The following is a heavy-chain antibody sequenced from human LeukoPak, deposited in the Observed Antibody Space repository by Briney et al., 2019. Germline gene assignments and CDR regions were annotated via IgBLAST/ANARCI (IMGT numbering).Heavy chain of an antibody. V-gene: IGHV3-30*02. CDR3: AKGTKYYYGSGSYYLSRDHFISR. CDR1: GFTFSSYG. J-gene: IGHJ4*02. CDR2: IRNDGSNK. Sequence: GGSRRLSWAVSGFTFSSYGMHWIRQAPGKGLEWVAFIRNDGSNKYYADSVKGRFTISRDNSKNTLYLQMNSLRAEDTAVYYCAKGTKYYYGSGSYYLSRDHFISRWGQGTQVTVSS. D-gene: IGHD3-10*01.